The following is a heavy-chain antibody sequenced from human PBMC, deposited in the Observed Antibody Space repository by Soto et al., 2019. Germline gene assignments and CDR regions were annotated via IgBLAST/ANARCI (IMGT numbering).Heavy chain of an antibody. J-gene: IGHJ4*02. Sequence: ESGGGLVKPGGSLRLSCAASGFTFSNAWMSWVRQAPGKGLEWVGRIKSKTDGGTTDYAAPVKGRFTISRDDSKNTLYLQMNSLKTEDTAVYYCTTGLYYDFWSGYLYYFDYWGQGTLVTVSS. CDR2: IKSKTDGGTT. V-gene: IGHV3-15*01. CDR1: GFTFSNAW. D-gene: IGHD3-3*01. CDR3: TTGLYYDFWSGYLYYFDY.